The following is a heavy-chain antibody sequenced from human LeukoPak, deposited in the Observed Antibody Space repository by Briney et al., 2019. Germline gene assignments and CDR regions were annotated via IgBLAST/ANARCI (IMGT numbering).Heavy chain of an antibody. D-gene: IGHD1-14*01. Sequence: ASVKVSCKVSGYTLTGLSMHWVRQAPGKGLEWMGGFDPEDGETIYAQKFQGRVTMTEDTSTDTAYMELSSLRSEDTAVYYCATMETGLSGFDYWGQGTLVTVSS. J-gene: IGHJ4*02. V-gene: IGHV1-24*01. CDR1: GYTLTGLS. CDR3: ATMETGLSGFDY. CDR2: FDPEDGET.